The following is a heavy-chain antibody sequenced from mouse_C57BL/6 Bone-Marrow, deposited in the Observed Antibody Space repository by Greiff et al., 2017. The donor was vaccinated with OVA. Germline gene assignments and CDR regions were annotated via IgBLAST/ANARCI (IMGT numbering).Heavy chain of an antibody. V-gene: IGHV1-49*01. J-gene: IGHJ4*01. Sequence: LQQSGAELVRPGSSVKLSCKDSYFAFMASAMHWVKQRPGHGLEWIGSFNMYSDATEYSENFKGKATLTAYKSSSTAYMELSSLTSEDSAVYYGARGYYGKYYAMDYWGQGTSVTVSS. CDR2: FNMYSDAT. D-gene: IGHD2-1*01. CDR1: YFAFMASA. CDR3: ARGYYGKYYAMDY.